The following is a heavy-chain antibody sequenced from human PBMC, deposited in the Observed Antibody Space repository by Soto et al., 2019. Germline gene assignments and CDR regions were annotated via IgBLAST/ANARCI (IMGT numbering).Heavy chain of an antibody. D-gene: IGHD6-13*01. Sequence: EVQLVESGGGLVKPGGSLRLSCAASGFTFSAYTMNWVRQAPGKGLEWISSISSGSTYIYYADSLKGRFTISRNNAKSSLYLLLNSLRVEDTAVYYCARESSSWSRGIDSWGQGTLVAVSS. CDR3: ARESSSWSRGIDS. CDR2: ISSGSTYI. CDR1: GFTFSAYT. V-gene: IGHV3-21*01. J-gene: IGHJ4*02.